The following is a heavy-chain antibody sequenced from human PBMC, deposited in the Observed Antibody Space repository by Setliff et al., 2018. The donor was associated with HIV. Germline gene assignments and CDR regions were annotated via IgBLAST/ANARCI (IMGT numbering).Heavy chain of an antibody. CDR2: ISRSGRTR. Sequence: GVSLRLSFAASGFPFSAHGMRWVRQAPGKGLDWLSYISRSGRTRYYADSVRGRFTISRDRAKNSVYLQMDNLRAEDTAIYYCAREEISYYFDYWGQGTLVTVSS. CDR1: GFPFSAHG. J-gene: IGHJ4*02. V-gene: IGHV3-48*04. CDR3: AREEISYYFDY.